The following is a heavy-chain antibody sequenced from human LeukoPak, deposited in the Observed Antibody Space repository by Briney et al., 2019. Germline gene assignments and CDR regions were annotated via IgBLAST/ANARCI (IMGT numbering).Heavy chain of an antibody. V-gene: IGHV1-2*02. CDR1: GYTFTGYY. CDR3: ARGKPSSSWRGYYFDY. Sequence: ASVKVSCKASGYTFTGYYMHWVRQAPGQGLEWMGWINPNSGGTNYAQKFQGRVTMTRDTSISTAYMELSRLRSDDTAVYYCARGKPSSSWRGYYFDYWGQGTLVTVS. J-gene: IGHJ4*02. D-gene: IGHD6-13*01. CDR2: INPNSGGT.